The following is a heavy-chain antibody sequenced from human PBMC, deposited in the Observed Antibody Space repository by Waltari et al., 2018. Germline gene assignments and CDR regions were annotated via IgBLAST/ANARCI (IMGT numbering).Heavy chain of an antibody. Sequence: QVQLVESGGGVVQSGRSLRLPCVGSGFTFPNTGMNWVRQAPGKGLEWVAVIWYDGSNKNYVDSVKGRFTISRDNSKNTLYLEMNSLRAEDTTVYFCARGDGGSGLGASDIWGQGTMVTVSS. V-gene: IGHV3-33*01. CDR2: IWYDGSNK. CDR3: ARGDGGSGLGASDI. CDR1: GFTFPNTG. J-gene: IGHJ3*02. D-gene: IGHD3-3*01.